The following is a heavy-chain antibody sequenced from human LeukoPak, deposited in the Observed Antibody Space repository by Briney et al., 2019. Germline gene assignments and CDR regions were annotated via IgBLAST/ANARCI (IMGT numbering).Heavy chain of an antibody. J-gene: IGHJ4*02. CDR1: GGSFSGYY. CDR2: INHSGST. Sequence: SETLSLTCAVYGGSFSGYYWSWIRQPPGKGLEWIGEINHSGSTNYNPSLKSRVTISVDTSKNQFSLKLSSVTAADTAVYYCARRRISLFYFDYWGQGTLVTVSS. V-gene: IGHV4-34*01. D-gene: IGHD2/OR15-2a*01. CDR3: ARRRISLFYFDY.